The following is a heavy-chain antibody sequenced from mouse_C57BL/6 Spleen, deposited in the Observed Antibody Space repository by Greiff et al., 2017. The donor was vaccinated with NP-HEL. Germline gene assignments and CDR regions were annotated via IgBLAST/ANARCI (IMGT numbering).Heavy chain of an antibody. CDR3: TSDYDYEFAY. V-gene: IGHV1-15*01. CDR1: GYTFTDYE. J-gene: IGHJ3*01. CDR2: IDPETGGT. Sequence: VQGVESGAELVRPGASVTLSCKASGYTFTDYEMHWVKQTPVHGLEWIGAIDPETGGTAYNQKFKGKAILTADKSSSTAYMELRSLTSEDSAVYYCTSDYDYEFAYWGQGTLVTVSA. D-gene: IGHD2-4*01.